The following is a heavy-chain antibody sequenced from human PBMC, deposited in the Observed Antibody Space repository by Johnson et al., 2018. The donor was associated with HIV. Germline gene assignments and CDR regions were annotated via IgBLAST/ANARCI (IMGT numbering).Heavy chain of an antibody. CDR1: GFTFDDYG. J-gene: IGHJ3*02. CDR3: ARDQRGGYSYGDAFDI. CDR2: INWNGGST. D-gene: IGHD5-18*01. Sequence: EVQLVESGGGLVQPGRSLRLSCAASGFTFDDYGMSWVRQAPGKGLEWVSGINWNGGSTGYADSVKGRFTISRDNSKNTHYLQMNSLRTEDTAVYYCARDQRGGYSYGDAFDIWGQGTMVTVSS. V-gene: IGHV3-20*04.